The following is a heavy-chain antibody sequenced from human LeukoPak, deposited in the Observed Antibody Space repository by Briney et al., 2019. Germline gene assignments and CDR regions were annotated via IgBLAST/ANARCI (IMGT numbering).Heavy chain of an antibody. CDR1: GGSFSGYY. V-gene: IGHV4-34*01. CDR2: INHSGST. Sequence: SETLSLTCAVYGGSFSGYYWSWIRQTPGKGLEWIGEINHSGSTNYNPSLKSRVTISVDTSKNQFSLKLSSVTAADTAVYYCARGLGAYSSSWHYRYYYYGMDVWGQGTTVTVSS. J-gene: IGHJ6*02. D-gene: IGHD6-13*01. CDR3: ARGLGAYSSSWHYRYYYYGMDV.